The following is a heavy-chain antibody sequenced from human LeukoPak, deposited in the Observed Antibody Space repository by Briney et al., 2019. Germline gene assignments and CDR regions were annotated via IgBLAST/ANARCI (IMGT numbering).Heavy chain of an antibody. CDR1: GFSVSSNY. J-gene: IGHJ3*01. CDR3: VRDRDYAFDF. Sequence: GGSLRLSCAASGFSVSSNYMSWVRQAPGKGLEWVSIIYSGGNTYYADSVKGRFTISRDNAENSLYLQMNSLRDEDTAVYFCVRDRDYAFDFWGQGTMVTVSS. CDR2: IYSGGNT. V-gene: IGHV3-53*01.